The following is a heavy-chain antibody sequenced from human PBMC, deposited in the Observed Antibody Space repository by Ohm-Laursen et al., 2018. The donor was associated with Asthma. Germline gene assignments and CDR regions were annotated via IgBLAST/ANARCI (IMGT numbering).Heavy chain of an antibody. V-gene: IGHV3-33*01. CDR2: IWYDGSNK. Sequence: SLRLSCAASGFTFSSYGMHWVRQAPGKGLEWVAVIWYDGSNKYYADSVKGRFTISRDNSKNTLYLQMNSLRAEDTAVYYCARDPRQFIAVAGTGAFDIWGQGTMVTVSS. J-gene: IGHJ3*02. CDR1: GFTFSSYG. CDR3: ARDPRQFIAVAGTGAFDI. D-gene: IGHD6-19*01.